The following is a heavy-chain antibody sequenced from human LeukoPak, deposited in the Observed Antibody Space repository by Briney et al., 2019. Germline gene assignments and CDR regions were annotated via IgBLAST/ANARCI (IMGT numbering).Heavy chain of an antibody. D-gene: IGHD3-22*01. J-gene: IGHJ4*02. CDR2: IRYDGSNK. CDR1: GFPFSSYG. Sequence: GGSLSLSCAASGFPFSSYGMHWVRQAPGKGLEWVAFIRYDGSNKYYADSVKGRFTISRDNSKNTLYLQMNSLRAEDTAVYYCAKGVYDSSGDYFDYWGQGTLVTVSS. CDR3: AKGVYDSSGDYFDY. V-gene: IGHV3-30*02.